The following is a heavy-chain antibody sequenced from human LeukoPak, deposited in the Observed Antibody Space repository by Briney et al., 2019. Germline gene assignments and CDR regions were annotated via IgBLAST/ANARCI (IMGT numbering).Heavy chain of an antibody. CDR2: IIPILGIA. CDR1: GGTFSSYA. V-gene: IGHV1-69*04. D-gene: IGHD4-11*01. CDR3: ARDRTTVTRGYYYYGMDV. Sequence: ASVKVSCKASGGTFSSYAISWVRQAPGQGLEWMGRIIPILGIANYAQKFQGRVTITADKSTSTAYMELSSLRSEDTAAYYCARDRTTVTRGYYYYGMDVWGQGTTVTVSS. J-gene: IGHJ6*02.